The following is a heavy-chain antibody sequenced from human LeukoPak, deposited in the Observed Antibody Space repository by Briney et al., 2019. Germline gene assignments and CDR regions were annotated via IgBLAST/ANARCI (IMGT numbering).Heavy chain of an antibody. D-gene: IGHD2-2*02. Sequence: PGRSLRLSCAASGFTFSSYAMHWVRQAPGKGLEWVAVISYDGSNKYYADSVKGRFTISRDNSKNTLYLQMNSLRAEDTAVYYCARGYCSSTSCYTVDYWGPGTLVTVSS. CDR1: GFTFSSYA. CDR2: ISYDGSNK. CDR3: ARGYCSSTSCYTVDY. V-gene: IGHV3-30-3*01. J-gene: IGHJ4*02.